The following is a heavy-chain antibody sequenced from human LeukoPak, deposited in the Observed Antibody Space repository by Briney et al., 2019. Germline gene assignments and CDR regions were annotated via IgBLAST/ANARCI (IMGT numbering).Heavy chain of an antibody. CDR3: ARWRGADVLRYFDYEMEPAAPSGHFDH. CDR1: GYTLTSNG. J-gene: IGHJ4*02. D-gene: IGHD3-9*01. CDR2: ISAYKGNT. Sequence: GASMKVSCKASGYTLTSNGISWVRQAPGQGLEWMGWISAYKGNTNYAQKFQGRVTMTTDTSTSTAYMELRSLRSDDTAVYYCARWRGADVLRYFDYEMEPAAPSGHFDHWGQGTPVTVSS. V-gene: IGHV1-18*04.